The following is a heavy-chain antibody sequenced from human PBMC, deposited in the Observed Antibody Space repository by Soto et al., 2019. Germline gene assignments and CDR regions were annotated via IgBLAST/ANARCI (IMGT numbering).Heavy chain of an antibody. CDR3: AIGYSSSWYGWFDH. V-gene: IGHV4-4*02. CDR2: IYHSGST. J-gene: IGHJ5*02. CDR1: SGSISSSNW. Sequence: QVQLQESGPGLVKPSGTLSLTCAVSSGSISSSNWWSWVHQPPGKGLEWIGEIYHSGSTNYNPSLKSRFTISVYKSKNQFSLKLSSVTAADTAVYYCAIGYSSSWYGWFDHWGQGTLVTVSS. D-gene: IGHD6-13*01.